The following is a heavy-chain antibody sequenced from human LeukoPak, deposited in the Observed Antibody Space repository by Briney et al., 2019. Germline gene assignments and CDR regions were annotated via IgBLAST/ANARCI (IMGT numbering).Heavy chain of an antibody. Sequence: PGGSLRLSCAASGFSFSSYGMHWVRQAPGKGLEWVGVISDDGRNKKYADSVKRRFTISRDNSKDTLHLQMNSLRDEDTAVYCCAKRPSDYGEYVTYFDYWGQGTLVTVSS. V-gene: IGHV3-30*18. D-gene: IGHD4-17*01. CDR2: ISDDGRNK. J-gene: IGHJ4*02. CDR1: GFSFSSYG. CDR3: AKRPSDYGEYVTYFDY.